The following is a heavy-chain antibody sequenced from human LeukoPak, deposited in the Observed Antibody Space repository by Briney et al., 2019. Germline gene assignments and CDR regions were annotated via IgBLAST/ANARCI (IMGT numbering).Heavy chain of an antibody. J-gene: IGHJ5*02. CDR2: IYHSGST. Sequence: SETLSLTCTVSGGSFITSNYYWAWIRQPPGKGLEWIGSIYHSGSTYYNPSLKSRVTMSVDTSKNQFSLTLDFVTAADTAVYYCARRIPGFLGDLWGLGTLVTVSS. D-gene: IGHD2-21*01. V-gene: IGHV4-39*01. CDR3: ARRIPGFLGDL. CDR1: GGSFITSNYY.